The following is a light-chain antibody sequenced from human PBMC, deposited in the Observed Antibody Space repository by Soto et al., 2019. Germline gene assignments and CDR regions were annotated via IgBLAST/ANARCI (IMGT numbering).Light chain of an antibody. CDR2: TAA. J-gene: IGKJ2*01. CDR3: QQRYSTLYT. V-gene: IGKV1-39*01. Sequence: IHMTQSPSSLSASVGDRVTITCRASQRITTYLNWYQQKPGKAPKLLISTAATLQGGVPSRFSGSGSGTHFTLHIPTLQPEDFATYFCQQRYSTLYTFGQGTKLEIK. CDR1: QRITTY.